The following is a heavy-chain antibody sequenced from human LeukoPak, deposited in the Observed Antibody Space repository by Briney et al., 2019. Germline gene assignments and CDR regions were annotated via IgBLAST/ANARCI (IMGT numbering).Heavy chain of an antibody. V-gene: IGHV5-51*01. CDR3: ARLPIYSSWRIWFDP. Sequence: GESLQISFKGSGYSFTSYWIGWVRPMPGKGLEWMGIIYPGDSDSRYSPSFQGQVTISADKSISTAYLQWSSLKASDTAMYYCARLPIYSSWRIWFDPWGQGTLVTVSS. D-gene: IGHD6-6*01. CDR2: IYPGDSDS. J-gene: IGHJ5*02. CDR1: GYSFTSYW.